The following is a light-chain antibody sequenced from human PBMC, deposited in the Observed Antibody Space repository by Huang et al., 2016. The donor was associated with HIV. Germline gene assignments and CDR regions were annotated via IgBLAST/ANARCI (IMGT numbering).Light chain of an antibody. V-gene: IGKV1-33*01. CDR1: QDISNY. CDR3: QQYDNLPPLT. J-gene: IGKJ4*01. CDR2: DAS. Sequence: DIQMTQSPSSLSASVGDRVTITCQASQDISNYLNGYQQKPGKAPKLLIYDASNLETGVPSRFSGSESGTEFTFTISSLQPEDIATYYCQQYDNLPPLTFGGGTKVEIK.